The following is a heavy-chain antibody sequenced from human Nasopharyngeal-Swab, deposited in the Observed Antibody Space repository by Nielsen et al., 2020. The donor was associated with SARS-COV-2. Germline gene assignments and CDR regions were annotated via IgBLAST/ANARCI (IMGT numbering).Heavy chain of an antibody. Sequence: SVKVSCKASGGTFSSYAINWVRQAPGQGLEWMGGIIPIFGTANYAQKFQGRVTITADESTSTAYMGLSSLRSEDTAVYYCARDGDRRERWLQFLDYWGQGTLVTVSS. CDR2: IIPIFGTA. CDR3: ARDGDRRERWLQFLDY. V-gene: IGHV1-69*13. J-gene: IGHJ4*02. D-gene: IGHD5-24*01. CDR1: GGTFSSYA.